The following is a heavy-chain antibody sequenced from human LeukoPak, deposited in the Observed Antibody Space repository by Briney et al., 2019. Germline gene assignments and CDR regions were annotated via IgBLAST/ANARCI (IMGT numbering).Heavy chain of an antibody. V-gene: IGHV3-23*01. CDR1: GFTFNNYA. CDR2: ISDNGGDT. Sequence: PGGSLRLSCAASGFTFNNYAMSWVRQAPVKGLEWVSAISDNGGDTKYADSVKGRFTISRDNSKNTLYLQMNSLRAEDTAIYYCGKDWKLDYWGQGTLVTVSS. D-gene: IGHD1-1*01. CDR3: GKDWKLDY. J-gene: IGHJ4*02.